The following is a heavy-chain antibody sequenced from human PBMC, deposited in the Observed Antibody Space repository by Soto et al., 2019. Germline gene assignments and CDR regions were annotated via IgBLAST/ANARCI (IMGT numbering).Heavy chain of an antibody. CDR2: ISYDGSNK. CDR3: AKEWVYDSSGWSFDY. V-gene: IGHV3-30*18. J-gene: IGHJ4*02. CDR1: GFTFSSYG. Sequence: GGSLRLSCSASGFTFSSYGMHWVRQAPGKGLEWVAVISYDGSNKYYADSVKGRFTISRDNSKNTLYLQMNSLRAEDTAVYYCAKEWVYDSSGWSFDYWGQGT. D-gene: IGHD3-22*01.